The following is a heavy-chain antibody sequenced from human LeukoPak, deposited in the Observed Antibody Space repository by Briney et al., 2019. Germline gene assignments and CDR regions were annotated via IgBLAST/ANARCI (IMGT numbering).Heavy chain of an antibody. CDR1: GFTFDDYA. D-gene: IGHD5-18*01. CDR2: ITGDGGST. Sequence: PGGSLRLSCAASGFTFDDYAMHWVRQVLGKGLEWVALITGDGGSTYYASSVKGRFTISRDNSKNSLYLQMNSLRTEDTALYYCTKVNVPKAMKTAFDIWGQGTMVTVSS. CDR3: TKVNVPKAMKTAFDI. V-gene: IGHV3-43*02. J-gene: IGHJ3*02.